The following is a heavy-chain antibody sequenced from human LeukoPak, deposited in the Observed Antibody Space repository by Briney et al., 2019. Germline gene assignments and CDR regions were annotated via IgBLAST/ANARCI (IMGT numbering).Heavy chain of an antibody. V-gene: IGHV1-8*01. D-gene: IGHD2-15*01. J-gene: IGHJ4*02. Sequence: ASVKVSCKASGYTFTGYDINWVRQATGQGLEWMGWMNPNSGNTGYAQKFQGRVTMTRNTSISTAYMELSSLRSEDTAVYYCARGSRYCSGGSCTKYWGQGTLVTVSS. CDR1: GYTFTGYD. CDR3: ARGSRYCSGGSCTKY. CDR2: MNPNSGNT.